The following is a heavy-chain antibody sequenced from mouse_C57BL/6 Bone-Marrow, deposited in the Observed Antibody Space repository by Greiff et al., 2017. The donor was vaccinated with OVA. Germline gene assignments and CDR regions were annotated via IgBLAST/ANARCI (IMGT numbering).Heavy chain of an antibody. CDR3: TTWGGYYGHEDY. V-gene: IGHV14-4*01. CDR2: IVPENGAP. Sequence: EVQLQQSGAELVRPGASVKLSCTASGFNIKDDYMHWVKQRPEQGLEWIGWIVPENGAPEYASQFQGKATITADPSANTAYLQLSSLTSEDTAGYYCTTWGGYYGHEDYGGQGTTLTVSS. CDR1: GFNIKDDY. D-gene: IGHD1-1*01. J-gene: IGHJ2*01.